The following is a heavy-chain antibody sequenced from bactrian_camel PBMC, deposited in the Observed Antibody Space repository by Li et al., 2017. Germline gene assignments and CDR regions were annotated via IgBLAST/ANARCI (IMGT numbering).Heavy chain of an antibody. D-gene: IGHD3*01. CDR2: IRTSSGRT. Sequence: VQLVESGGGSVRAGGSVRLSCTVSGTQYTNSRDVMGWIRQAPGMEHEAVASIRTSSGRTGYVDSVKGRFTISQDAAKNTLYLQMNSLKPEDSAMYYCAGARGYWCYPGIRSVDFADWGQGTQVTVS. J-gene: IGHJ6*01. CDR1: GTQYTNSRDV. CDR3: AGARGYWCYPGIRSVDFAD. V-gene: IGHV3S59*01.